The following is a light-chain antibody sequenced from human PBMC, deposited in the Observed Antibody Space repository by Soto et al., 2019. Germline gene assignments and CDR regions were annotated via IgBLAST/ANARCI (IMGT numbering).Light chain of an antibody. CDR2: DVN. J-gene: IGLJ1*01. CDR3: CSYVGVAYV. Sequence: SLMSQPASVSGSCGQSVTIFCRGTTSDVGDYDVVSWYQQHPGKARKLRIYDVNERPSGVPDRFSGCKSGNTASLIISGLQADDEADYYCCSYVGVAYVVGTGTKVTVL. CDR1: TSDVGDYDV. V-gene: IGLV2-11*01.